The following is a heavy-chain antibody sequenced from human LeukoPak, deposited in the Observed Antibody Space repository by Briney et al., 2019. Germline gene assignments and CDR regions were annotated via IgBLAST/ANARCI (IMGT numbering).Heavy chain of an antibody. CDR2: IYYSGST. D-gene: IGHD6-6*01. V-gene: IGHV4-39*01. CDR3: TRESSSSPDS. CDR1: GGSISSSSYY. Sequence: PSEPLSLTCTVSGGSISSSSYYWGWVRQPPGKGLEWIGSIYYSGSTSYKPSLESRLTISLDTSKNQFSLKVSSVTAADTAIYYCTRESSSSPDSWGQGTLVTVSS. J-gene: IGHJ5*01.